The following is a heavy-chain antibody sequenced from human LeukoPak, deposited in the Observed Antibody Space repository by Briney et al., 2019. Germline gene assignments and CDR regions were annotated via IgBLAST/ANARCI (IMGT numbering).Heavy chain of an antibody. V-gene: IGHV3-74*01. D-gene: IGHD6-19*01. CDR1: GFTFSSYW. J-gene: IGHJ4*01. CDR3: ARDPSVVAGHFDY. Sequence: GGSLRLSCAASGFTFSSYWMHWVRQAPAKGLVWVSRIETDGSSTSYADSVKGRFTIPRDNAKNTLYLQMNSLGAEDTAVYYCARDPSVVAGHFDYWGLGTLVTVSS. CDR2: IETDGSST.